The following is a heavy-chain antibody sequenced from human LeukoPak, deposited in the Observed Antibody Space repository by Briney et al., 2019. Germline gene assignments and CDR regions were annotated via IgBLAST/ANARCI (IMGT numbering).Heavy chain of an antibody. D-gene: IGHD6-19*01. CDR3: ARDLGNSGWYTFGY. Sequence: SQTLSLTCAISGDSVSSNNGAWNWIRQSPSRGLEWLGRTYYRSKWYNDYAVSMKGRITINPDTSKNRFSLQLNSVTPEDTAVYYCARDLGNSGWYTFGYWGQGTLVTVSS. J-gene: IGHJ4*02. V-gene: IGHV6-1*01. CDR2: TYYRSKWYN. CDR1: GDSVSSNNGA.